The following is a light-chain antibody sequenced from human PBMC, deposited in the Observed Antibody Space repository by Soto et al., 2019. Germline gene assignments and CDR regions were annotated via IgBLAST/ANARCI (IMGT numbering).Light chain of an antibody. CDR3: QQYNNWPFS. V-gene: IGKV1-39*01. CDR1: QSISNH. Sequence: DIQMTQSPSSLSASVEDRVIITCRASQSISNHLNWYQQKPGKAPKLLIFAASSLQSGVPSRFSGSRSGPDFTLTISSLQPEDFATYYCQQYNNWPFSFGPGTRLEIK. CDR2: AAS. J-gene: IGKJ5*01.